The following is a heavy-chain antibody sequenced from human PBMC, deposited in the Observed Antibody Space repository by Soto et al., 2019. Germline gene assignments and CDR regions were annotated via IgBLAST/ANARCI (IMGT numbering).Heavy chain of an antibody. CDR2: INPNSGGT. CDR3: ARDRGSYYGSGSYLRNWFDP. D-gene: IGHD3-10*01. J-gene: IGHJ5*02. CDR1: GYTFTGYY. Sequence: ASVKVSCKASGYTFTGYYMHWVRQAPGQGLEWMGWINPNSGGTNYAQKFQGWVTMTRDTSISTAYMELSRLRSDDTAVYYCARDRGSYYGSGSYLRNWFDPWGHGTLVTVS. V-gene: IGHV1-2*04.